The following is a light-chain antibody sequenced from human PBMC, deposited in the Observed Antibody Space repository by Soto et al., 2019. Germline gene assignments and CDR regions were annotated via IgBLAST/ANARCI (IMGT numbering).Light chain of an antibody. Sequence: DIQMAQSPSALAASVVYGFTITCLASQSISSSLAWYQQRPGKAPKLLIYDASSLESGVPSRFSGSGSGTEFTLTINSLQPDDFATYYCQQYNSYWTFGQGTKVDIK. J-gene: IGKJ1*01. CDR3: QQYNSYWT. CDR1: QSISSS. CDR2: DAS. V-gene: IGKV1-5*01.